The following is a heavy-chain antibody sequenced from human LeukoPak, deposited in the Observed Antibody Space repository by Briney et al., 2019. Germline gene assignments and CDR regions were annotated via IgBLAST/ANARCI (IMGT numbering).Heavy chain of an antibody. CDR2: ISSDASIT. CDR3: ATSARTYLGSSLDY. J-gene: IGHJ4*02. Sequence: GGSLRLSCAASGFTFSTYWMHWVRQDPGKGLVWVSRISSDASITSYADPVKGRFTISRDNAKNTLYLQMNSLRAEDTALYYCATSARTYLGSSLDYWGQGTLVTVSS. D-gene: IGHD2-15*01. CDR1: GFTFSTYW. V-gene: IGHV3-74*01.